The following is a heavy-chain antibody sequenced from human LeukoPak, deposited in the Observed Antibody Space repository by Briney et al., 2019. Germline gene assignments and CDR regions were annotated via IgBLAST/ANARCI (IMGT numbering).Heavy chain of an antibody. CDR3: ARGSSGSRSPFDY. CDR2: ISSSSSSTI. D-gene: IGHD1-26*01. Sequence: GGSLRLSCAASGFTFSSYSMNWVRQAPGKGLEWVSYISSSSSSTIYYADSVKGRFTISRDNAKNSLYLQMNSLRAEDTAVYYCARGSSGSRSPFDYWGQGTLVTVSS. CDR1: GFTFSSYS. J-gene: IGHJ4*02. V-gene: IGHV3-48*04.